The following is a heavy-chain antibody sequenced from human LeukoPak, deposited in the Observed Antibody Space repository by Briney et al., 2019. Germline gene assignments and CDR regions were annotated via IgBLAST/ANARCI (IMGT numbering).Heavy chain of an antibody. CDR3: ARHASSDYYYYYMDV. CDR1: GGSISSYY. D-gene: IGHD6-19*01. J-gene: IGHJ6*03. V-gene: IGHV4-39*01. CDR2: IYYSGST. Sequence: SETLSLTCTVSGGSISSYYWSWIRQPPGQGLEWIGSIYYSGSTYYNPSLKSRVTISVDTSKNQFSLKLSSVTAADTAVYYCARHASSDYYYYYMDVWGKGTTVTISS.